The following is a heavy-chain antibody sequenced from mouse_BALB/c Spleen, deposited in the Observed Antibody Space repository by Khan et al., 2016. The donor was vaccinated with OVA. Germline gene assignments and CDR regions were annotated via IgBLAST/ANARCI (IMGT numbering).Heavy chain of an antibody. CDR2: IYPGNINT. Sequence: QVQLKESGPELVKPGASVRISCKASGYTFTTYYIHWVRQRPGQGLEWIGWIYPGNINTKYNETFKGQATLTADKSSSTAYIHLSSLTSEGSAVYCCARDDYFVGDAMDYWGQGTSVTVSS. CDR1: GYTFTTYY. J-gene: IGHJ4*01. CDR3: ARDDYFVGDAMDY. V-gene: IGHV1S56*01. D-gene: IGHD2-4*01.